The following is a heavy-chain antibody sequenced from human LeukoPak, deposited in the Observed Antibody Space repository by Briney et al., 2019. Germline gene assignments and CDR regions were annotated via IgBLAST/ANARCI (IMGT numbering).Heavy chain of an antibody. D-gene: IGHD3-10*01. Sequence: GGSLRLSCAASGFTFSSYSMNWVRQAPGKGLEWVSSISSSSSYIYYADSVKGRFTISRDNAKNSLYLQMNSLRAEDTAVYYCARDDGPLYGSYNWFDPWGQGTLVTVSS. CDR1: GFTFSSYS. J-gene: IGHJ5*02. CDR3: ARDDGPLYGSYNWFDP. V-gene: IGHV3-21*01. CDR2: ISSSSSYI.